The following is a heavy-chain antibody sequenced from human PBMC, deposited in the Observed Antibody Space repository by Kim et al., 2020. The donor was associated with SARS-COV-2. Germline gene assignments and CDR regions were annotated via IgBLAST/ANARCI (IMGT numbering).Heavy chain of an antibody. CDR2: IATAGDT. D-gene: IGHD2-15*01. CDR1: GFTFSSYD. Sequence: GGSLRLSCAASGFTFSSYDMHWVRQATGKGLEWVSAIATAGDTYYPGSVKGRFTISRENAKNSLYLQMNSLRAGDTAVYYCARGVAAAPSIYWYFDLWGR. V-gene: IGHV3-13*04. CDR3: ARGVAAAPSIYWYFDL. J-gene: IGHJ2*01.